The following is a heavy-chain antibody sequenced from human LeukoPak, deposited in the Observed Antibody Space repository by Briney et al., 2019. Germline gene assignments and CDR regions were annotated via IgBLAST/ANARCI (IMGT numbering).Heavy chain of an antibody. V-gene: IGHV1-18*01. CDR2: ISAYNGNT. Sequence: ASVKVSCKASGYTFTSYGISWARQAPGQGLEWMGWISAYNGNTNYAQKLQGRVTMTTDTSTSTAYMELRSLRSDDTAVYYCARVHYDSSGYYYGLIDYWGQGTLVTVSS. CDR3: ARVHYDSSGYYYGLIDY. CDR1: GYTFTSYG. J-gene: IGHJ4*02. D-gene: IGHD3-22*01.